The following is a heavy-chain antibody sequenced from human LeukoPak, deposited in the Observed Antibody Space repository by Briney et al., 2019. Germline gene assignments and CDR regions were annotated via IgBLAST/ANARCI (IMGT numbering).Heavy chain of an antibody. D-gene: IGHD6-19*01. CDR2: ISESGVST. CDR1: GFIFSNYA. J-gene: IGHJ4*02. CDR3: ARSQVAVTGLFDY. V-gene: IGHV3-23*01. Sequence: GGSLRLSCAASGFIFSNYALTWVRQAPGKGLEWVSDISESGVSTYYADPVKGRFTLSRDNSKNTLYLQMSSLRAEDTAVYYCARSQVAVTGLFDYWGQGTLVTVSS.